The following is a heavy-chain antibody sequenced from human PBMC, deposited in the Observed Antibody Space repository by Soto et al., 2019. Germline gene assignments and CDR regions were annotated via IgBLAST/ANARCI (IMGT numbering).Heavy chain of an antibody. J-gene: IGHJ4*02. V-gene: IGHV4-59*01. CDR3: ARVQSGSYALYYFDS. D-gene: IGHD1-26*01. CDR1: GGSTSGYY. CDR2: IYYSGST. Sequence: SETLSLTCPVSGGSTSGYYWSWIRQFPGQGLEWIGYIYYSGSTNYNPSLKSRVTISVDKSKNQFSLKLSSVTAGDTAVYFCARVQSGSYALYYFDSWGQGTLVTVSS.